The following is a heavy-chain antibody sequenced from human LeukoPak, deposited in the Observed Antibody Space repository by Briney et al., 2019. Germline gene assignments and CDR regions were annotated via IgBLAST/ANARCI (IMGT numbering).Heavy chain of an antibody. D-gene: IGHD3-3*01. CDR3: ARGGLATIFGVVRFDY. J-gene: IGHJ4*02. CDR2: ISGNGGST. V-gene: IGHV3-23*01. Sequence: GESLRLACAASGFTFSSFAMTWVRQAPGKGLEWVSAISGNGGSTSYADSVKGRFTISRDNSKKMLYLQMNSLRAEDTALYYCARGGLATIFGVVRFDYWGQGTLVTVSS. CDR1: GFTFSSFA.